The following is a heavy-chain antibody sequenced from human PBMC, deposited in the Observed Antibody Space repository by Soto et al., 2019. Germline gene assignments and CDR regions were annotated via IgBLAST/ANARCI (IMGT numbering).Heavy chain of an antibody. Sequence: SVKVSCKASGGTFSSYAISWVRQAPGQGLEWMGGIIPIFGTANYVQKFQGRVTITADESTSTAYMELSSLRSEDTAAYYCARERYCSGGSCYSVADYWGQGTLVTVSS. CDR3: ARERYCSGGSCYSVADY. V-gene: IGHV1-69*13. CDR1: GGTFSSYA. J-gene: IGHJ4*02. CDR2: IIPIFGTA. D-gene: IGHD2-15*01.